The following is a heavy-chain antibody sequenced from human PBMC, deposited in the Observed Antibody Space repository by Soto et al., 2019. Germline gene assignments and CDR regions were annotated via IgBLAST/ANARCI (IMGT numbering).Heavy chain of an antibody. V-gene: IGHV4-34*01. D-gene: IGHD5-12*01. CDR3: ARTDTFPNSGYDYSYYYYGMDV. J-gene: IGHJ6*02. CDR2: INHSGST. Sequence: SETLSLTCAVYGGSFSGYYWSWIRQPPGKGLEWIGEINHSGSTIYNPSLKSRVTISVDTSKNQFSLKLSSVTAADTAVYYCARTDTFPNSGYDYSYYYYGMDVWGQGTTVTVS. CDR1: GGSFSGYY.